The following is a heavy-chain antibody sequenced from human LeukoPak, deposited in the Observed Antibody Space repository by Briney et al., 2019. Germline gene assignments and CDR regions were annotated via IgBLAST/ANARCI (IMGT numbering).Heavy chain of an antibody. CDR3: AKLTNYDSSGFDP. CDR2: ISGSGDST. Sequence: GGSLSLSCAASGFTFSCYAVSGPPDATGEGGVWLSAISGSGDSTYYADSVKGRFTISRDNSKNTLYLQMDSLRAEDTAVYYCAKLTNYDSSGFDPWGQGALVTVSS. V-gene: IGHV3-23*01. D-gene: IGHD3-22*01. J-gene: IGHJ5*02. CDR1: GFTFSCYA.